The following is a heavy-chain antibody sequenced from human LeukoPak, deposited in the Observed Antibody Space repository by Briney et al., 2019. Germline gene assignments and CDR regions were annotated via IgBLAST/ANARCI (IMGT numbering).Heavy chain of an antibody. Sequence: GESLKISCNGSGYSFTSYWIGWVRQMPGKGLEWMGIIYPGDADTIYSPSFQGQVTISADKSISNAYLQWSSLKASDTAMYYCARGSSNWSPFDYWGRGTLVTVSS. CDR2: IYPGDADT. CDR1: GYSFTSYW. CDR3: ARGSSNWSPFDY. D-gene: IGHD6-13*01. J-gene: IGHJ4*02. V-gene: IGHV5-51*01.